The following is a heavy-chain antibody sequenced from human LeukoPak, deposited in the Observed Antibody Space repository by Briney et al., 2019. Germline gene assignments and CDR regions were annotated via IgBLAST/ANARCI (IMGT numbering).Heavy chain of an antibody. Sequence: PSETLSLTCAVYGGSFSGYYWSWIRQPPGKGLEWIGEINHSGSTNYNPSLKSRVTISIDTPKNQFSLRLSSMTAADTAVYYCARVDDHGHSDYWGQGTLVTVSS. CDR2: INHSGST. CDR3: ARVDDHGHSDY. V-gene: IGHV4-34*01. CDR1: GGSFSGYY. J-gene: IGHJ4*02. D-gene: IGHD2-2*03.